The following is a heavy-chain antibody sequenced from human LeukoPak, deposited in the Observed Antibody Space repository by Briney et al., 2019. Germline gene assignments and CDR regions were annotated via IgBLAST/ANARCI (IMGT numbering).Heavy chain of an antibody. CDR1: GGTFISYA. CDR3: ARGVAAPGHWFDP. Sequence: SVKVSCKASGGTFISYAISWVRQAPGQGLEWVGGIIPIFGTANYAQKFLGRVTITADESTSTAYMELSSLRSEDTAVYYCARGVAAPGHWFDPWGQGTLVTVSS. J-gene: IGHJ5*02. V-gene: IGHV1-69*01. CDR2: IIPIFGTA.